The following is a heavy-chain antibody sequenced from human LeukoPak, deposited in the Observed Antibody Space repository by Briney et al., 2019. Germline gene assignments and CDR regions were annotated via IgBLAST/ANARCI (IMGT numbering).Heavy chain of an antibody. CDR3: ARESGNHYFDY. D-gene: IGHD1-26*01. J-gene: IGHJ4*02. V-gene: IGHV3-30*03. CDR2: ISYDGSNK. Sequence: GGSLRLSCAASGFTFSSYGMHWVRQAPGKGLEWVAVISYDGSNKYYADSVKGRFTVSRDNSKNTLYLQKNSLRAEDTAVYYCARESGNHYFDYWGQGTLVTVSS. CDR1: GFTFSSYG.